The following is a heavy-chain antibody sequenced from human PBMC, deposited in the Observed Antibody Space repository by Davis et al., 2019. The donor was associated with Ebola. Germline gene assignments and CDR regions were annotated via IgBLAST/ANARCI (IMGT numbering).Heavy chain of an antibody. V-gene: IGHV5-51*01. Sequence: GESLKISCKTSGYNFAAYWIGWVRQTPGEGLEWMGIIYPGDSDIRYSPSFEGQVTISADRSRSTAYLQWSSLEASDSALYYCARPSTSGQGNAFNIWGQGTMVRVSS. CDR3: ARPSTSGQGNAFNI. CDR1: GYNFAAYW. D-gene: IGHD2-8*01. J-gene: IGHJ3*02. CDR2: IYPGDSDI.